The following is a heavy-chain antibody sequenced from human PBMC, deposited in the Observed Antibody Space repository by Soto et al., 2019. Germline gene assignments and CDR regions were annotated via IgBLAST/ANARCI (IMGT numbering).Heavy chain of an antibody. Sequence: PGESLKISCKGSGYSFTSYWIGWVRQMPGKGLEWMGIIYPGDSDTRYSPSFQGQVTISADKSISTAYLQWSSLKASDTAMYYCAILGYSNYVRNYMDVWGKGTTVTVSS. CDR3: AILGYSNYVRNYMDV. D-gene: IGHD4-4*01. CDR2: IYPGDSDT. CDR1: GYSFTSYW. J-gene: IGHJ6*03. V-gene: IGHV5-51*01.